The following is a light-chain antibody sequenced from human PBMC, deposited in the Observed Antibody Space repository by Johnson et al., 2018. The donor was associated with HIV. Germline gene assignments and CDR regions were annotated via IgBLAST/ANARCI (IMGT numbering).Light chain of an antibody. Sequence: SVLTQPPSVSAAPGQKVTISCSGSSSNIGNNYVSWYQQLPRTAPKLLIYDNNKRPSGIPDRFSGSKSGTSATLGITGLQTGDEADYYCGTWDSSLSASYVFGTGTKVTVL. CDR3: GTWDSSLSASYV. CDR1: SSNIGNNY. J-gene: IGLJ1*01. V-gene: IGLV1-51*01. CDR2: DNN.